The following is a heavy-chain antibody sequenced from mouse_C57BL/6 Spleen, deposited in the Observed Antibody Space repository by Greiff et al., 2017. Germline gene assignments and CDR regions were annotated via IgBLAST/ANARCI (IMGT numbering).Heavy chain of an antibody. V-gene: IGHV1-55*01. CDR2: IYPGSGST. CDR1: GYTFTSYW. J-gene: IGHJ4*01. CDR3: ARSGIYYYGSSSFYYAMDY. D-gene: IGHD1-1*01. Sequence: VQLQQPGAELVKPGASVKMSCKASGYTFTSYWITWVKQRPGQGLEWIGDIYPGSGSTNYNEKFKSKATLTVDTSSSTAYMQLSSLTSEDSAVYYCARSGIYYYGSSSFYYAMDYWGQGTSVTVSS.